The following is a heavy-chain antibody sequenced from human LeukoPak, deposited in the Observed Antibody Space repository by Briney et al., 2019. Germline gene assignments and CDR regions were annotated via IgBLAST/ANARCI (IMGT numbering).Heavy chain of an antibody. CDR3: ARDRCIAGDPGCFDY. CDR1: GYSISSGYY. Sequence: SETLSLTCTVSGYSISSGYYWGWIRQPPGKGLEWIGSIYHSGSTYYNPSLKSRVTISVDTSKNQFPLKLSSVTAADTAVYYCARDRCIAGDPGCFDYWGQGTLVTVSS. J-gene: IGHJ4*02. CDR2: IYHSGST. V-gene: IGHV4-38-2*02. D-gene: IGHD1-26*01.